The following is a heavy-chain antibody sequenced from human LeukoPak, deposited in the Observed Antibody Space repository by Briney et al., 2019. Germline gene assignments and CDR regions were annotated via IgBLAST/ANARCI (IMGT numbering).Heavy chain of an antibody. CDR3: ARVSIAAAGLTMHTYYYYYYMDV. J-gene: IGHJ6*03. CDR2: MNLNSGNT. D-gene: IGHD6-13*01. Sequence: GASVKVSCKASGYTFTSYDINWVRQATGQGLEWMGWMNLNSGNTGYAQKFQGRVTITRNTSISTAYMELSSLRSEDTAVYYCARVSIAAAGLTMHTYYYYYYMDVWGKGTTVTVSS. V-gene: IGHV1-8*03. CDR1: GYTFTSYD.